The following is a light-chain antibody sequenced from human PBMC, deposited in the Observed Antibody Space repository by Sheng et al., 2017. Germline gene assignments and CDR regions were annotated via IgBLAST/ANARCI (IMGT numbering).Light chain of an antibody. CDR2: GAS. CDR3: QQRDRWPLT. V-gene: IGKV3-11*01. J-gene: IGKJ4*01. Sequence: EIVLTQSPGTLSLSPGERATLSCRASQSVDRYLAWYQHKPGQAPRLLIYGASRRVTGVPARFSGSGSGTDFTLTISGLEPEDSAVYYCQQRDRWPLTFGGGTNVELK. CDR1: QSVDRY.